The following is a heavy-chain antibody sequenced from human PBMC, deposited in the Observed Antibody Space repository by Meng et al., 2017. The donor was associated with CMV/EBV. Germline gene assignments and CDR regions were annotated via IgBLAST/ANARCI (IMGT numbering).Heavy chain of an antibody. Sequence: GGSLRLSCAASGFTVSSNYMSWVRQAPGKGLEWVAVIWYDGSNKYYADSVKGRFTISRDNSKNTLYLQMNSLRAEDTAVYYCAKDEYSSSSDAFDIWGQGTMVTVSS. CDR1: GFTVSSNY. V-gene: IGHV3-33*06. J-gene: IGHJ3*02. D-gene: IGHD6-6*01. CDR2: IWYDGSNK. CDR3: AKDEYSSSSDAFDI.